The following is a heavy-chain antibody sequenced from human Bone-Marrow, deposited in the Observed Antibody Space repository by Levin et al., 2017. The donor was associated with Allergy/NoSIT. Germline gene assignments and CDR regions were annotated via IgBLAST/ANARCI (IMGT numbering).Heavy chain of an antibody. CDR2: INHSGST. D-gene: IGHD2-2*01. CDR3: ARGPEPYDIVVVPAAILAAGNYYYYGMDV. CDR1: GGSFSGYY. J-gene: IGHJ6*02. V-gene: IGHV4-34*01. Sequence: SETLSLTCAVYGGSFSGYYWSWIRQPPGKGLEWIGEINHSGSTNYNPSLKSRVTISVDTSKNKFPLKLSSVTAADTAVYYCARGPEPYDIVVVPAAILAAGNYYYYGMDVWGQGTTVTVSS.